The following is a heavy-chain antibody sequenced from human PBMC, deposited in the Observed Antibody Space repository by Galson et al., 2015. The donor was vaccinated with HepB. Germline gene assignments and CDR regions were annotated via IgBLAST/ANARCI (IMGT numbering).Heavy chain of an antibody. J-gene: IGHJ4*02. CDR1: GYSFSSYW. Sequence: QSGAEVKKPGESLKISCKGSGYSFSSYWIGWVRQMPGKGLEWMGSIHPGDSESRYSPSFQGQVTISADKSISTAYLQWSSLKASDTAMYYCGRHLAAAAWFDYWGQGTLVTVSS. CDR2: IHPGDSES. V-gene: IGHV5-51*01. D-gene: IGHD6-13*01. CDR3: GRHLAAAAWFDY.